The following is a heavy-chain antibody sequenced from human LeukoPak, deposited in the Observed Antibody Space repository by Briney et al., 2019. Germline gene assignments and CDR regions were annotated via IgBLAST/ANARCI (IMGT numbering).Heavy chain of an antibody. CDR2: INPSGGST. CDR3: ARGERNTVTTEYYYYGMDV. Sequence: ASVKVSCKASGYTFTSYYMHWVRQAPGQGLEWMGIINPSGGSTSYAQKFRGRVTMTRDTSTSTVYMELSSLRSEDTAVYYCARGERNTVTTEYYYYGMDVWGQGTTVTVSS. CDR1: GYTFTSYY. V-gene: IGHV1-46*01. J-gene: IGHJ6*02. D-gene: IGHD4-17*01.